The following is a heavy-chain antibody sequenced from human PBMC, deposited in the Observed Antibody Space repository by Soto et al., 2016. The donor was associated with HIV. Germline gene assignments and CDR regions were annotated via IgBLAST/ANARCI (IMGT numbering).Heavy chain of an antibody. CDR2: IRSKTYGETT. V-gene: IGHV3-49*04. Sequence: EVQLVESGGGLVQPGRSLRLSCIGSGFNFGDYTLSWVRQAPGKGLEWVSFIRSKTYGETTDYAASVRGRFAISRDNSASVAYLQMNNLKTEDTAIYYCTRDATRQRRDGYNSXDWGQGTLVTVSS. D-gene: IGHD5-12*01. J-gene: IGHJ4*02. CDR3: TRDATRQRRDGYNSXD. CDR1: GFNFGDYT.